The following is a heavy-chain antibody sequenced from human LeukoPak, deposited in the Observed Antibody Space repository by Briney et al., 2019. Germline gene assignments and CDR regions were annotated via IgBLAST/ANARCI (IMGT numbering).Heavy chain of an antibody. Sequence: GASVKVSCKASGGTFSSYAISWVRQAPGQGLEWMGGIIPIFGTANYAQKFQGRVTITADESTSTAYMELSSLRSEDTAVYYCARDSRPYCGGDCYFRFDYWGQGTLVTVSS. D-gene: IGHD2-21*02. CDR1: GGTFSSYA. J-gene: IGHJ4*02. CDR3: ARDSRPYCGGDCYFRFDY. CDR2: IIPIFGTA. V-gene: IGHV1-69*13.